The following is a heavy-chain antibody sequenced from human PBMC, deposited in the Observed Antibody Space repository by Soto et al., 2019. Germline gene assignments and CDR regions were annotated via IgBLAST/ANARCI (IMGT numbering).Heavy chain of an antibody. CDR1: GYTFTDYA. J-gene: IGHJ6*02. CDR3: AREGSAPYYYYGMDA. Sequence: ASVKVSCKAPGYTFTDYAFHWLRQAPGQRLEWMGWINAGNGNTKYSQKFQGRVTITRDTSASTAYMELSSLRSEDTAVYYCAREGSAPYYYYGMDAWGQGTTVTVSS. D-gene: IGHD3-10*01. V-gene: IGHV1-3*01. CDR2: INAGNGNT.